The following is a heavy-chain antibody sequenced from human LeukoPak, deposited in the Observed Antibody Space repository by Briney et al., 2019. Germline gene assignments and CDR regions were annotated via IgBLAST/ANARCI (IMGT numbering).Heavy chain of an antibody. D-gene: IGHD5-12*01. Sequence: SETLSLTCTLSGGPISTYYWSWIRQPPGKGLEWIGYIYHSGSTNYNPSLKSRVTISVDTSKNQFSLKLSSVTAADTAVYYCARGGGYASPIGYWGQGALVTVSS. V-gene: IGHV4-59*12. J-gene: IGHJ4*02. CDR2: IYHSGST. CDR3: ARGGGYASPIGY. CDR1: GGPISTYY.